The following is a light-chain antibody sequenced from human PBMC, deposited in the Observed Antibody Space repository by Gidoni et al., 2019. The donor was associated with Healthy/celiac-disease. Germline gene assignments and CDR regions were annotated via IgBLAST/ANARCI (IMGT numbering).Light chain of an antibody. V-gene: IGLV1-44*01. CDR2: SNN. CDR1: SSNIGSNT. J-gene: IGLJ1*01. Sequence: QSVLTQPLSASGTPGQRVTISCSGSSSNIGSNTVNWYQQLPGTAPKLLIYSNNQRPSGVPGRFSGSKSGTSASLAISGLQSEDEADYYCAAWDDSLNALFGTGTKVTVL. CDR3: AAWDDSLNAL.